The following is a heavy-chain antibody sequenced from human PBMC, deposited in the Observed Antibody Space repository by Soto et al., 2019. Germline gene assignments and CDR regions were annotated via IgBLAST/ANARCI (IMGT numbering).Heavy chain of an antibody. CDR1: GFTFRSYN. D-gene: IGHD3-22*01. CDR3: ASAYYDSSGYSAFDI. V-gene: IGHV3-33*01. Sequence: VQLVESGGGVVQPGGSLRLSCAASGFTFRSYNMHWVRQAPGEGLEWVAVIWYDARNKYYADSVKGRFTISRDNSKNTLYLQMSSLRAEDTAVYYCASAYYDSSGYSAFDIWGQGTMVTVSS. CDR2: IWYDARNK. J-gene: IGHJ3*02.